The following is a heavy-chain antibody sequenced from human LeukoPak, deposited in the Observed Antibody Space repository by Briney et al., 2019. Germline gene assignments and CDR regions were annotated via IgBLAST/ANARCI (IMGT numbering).Heavy chain of an antibody. V-gene: IGHV4-59*01. CDR1: GGSISSYY. Sequence: KPSETLSLNCTVSGGSISSYYWSWIRQPPGKGLEWIGYIYYSGTTNYNPSLKSRVTISVDTSKNQFSLKLSSVTAADTAVYYCAREDTAMVTSAFDIWGQGTMVTVSS. CDR2: IYYSGTT. J-gene: IGHJ3*02. CDR3: AREDTAMVTSAFDI. D-gene: IGHD5-18*01.